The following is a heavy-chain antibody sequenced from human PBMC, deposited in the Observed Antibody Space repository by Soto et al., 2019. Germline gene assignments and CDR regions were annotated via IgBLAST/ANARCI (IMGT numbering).Heavy chain of an antibody. CDR1: GFTFSSYA. CDR2: ISGTGGST. D-gene: IGHD7-27*01. V-gene: IGHV3-23*01. J-gene: IGHJ3*02. Sequence: AASLRLSCAASGFTFSSYAMSWFRQAPGRGLEWVSSISGTGGSTFYAASAKGRFTISRDNSKNTLFLQMTSLRAEATAVYYCGKGNSKWGTGDAFDIWGQGTMVTVSS. CDR3: GKGNSKWGTGDAFDI.